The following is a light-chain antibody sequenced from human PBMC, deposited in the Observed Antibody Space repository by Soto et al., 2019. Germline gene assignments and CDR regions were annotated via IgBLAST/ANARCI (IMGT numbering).Light chain of an antibody. V-gene: IGKV3-11*01. Sequence: EIVLTQSPDTLSLSPGARATLSCWASHSVTTHLAWFTQRPGQTPRLLIYDASTRAPGIQARFSGRGSGADFTLTISSLEPEEFAVDDCQQRSDSITFGQGTRLEIK. J-gene: IGKJ5*01. CDR1: HSVTTH. CDR3: QQRSDSIT. CDR2: DAS.